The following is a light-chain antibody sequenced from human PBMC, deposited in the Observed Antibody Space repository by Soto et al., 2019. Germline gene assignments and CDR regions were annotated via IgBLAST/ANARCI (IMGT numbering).Light chain of an antibody. J-gene: IGKJ1*01. Sequence: DIQMTQSPSTLSASVGDRVTITCRASQSIDSWLAWYQQQPGKAPNLLIYKASSLESGVPSRFNGSRSRTEVTLTISSLQPDDFAPYYCQQYNSYPRTFGQGTKVEVK. V-gene: IGKV1-5*03. CDR1: QSIDSW. CDR2: KAS. CDR3: QQYNSYPRT.